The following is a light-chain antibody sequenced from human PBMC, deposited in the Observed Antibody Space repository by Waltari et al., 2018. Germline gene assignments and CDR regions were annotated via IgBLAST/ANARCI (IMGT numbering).Light chain of an antibody. Sequence: EIVLTQSPGTLSLSPGERATLSCRASQSVSSTYLAWYQQKPGQAPRLLIYSASSRATGIPDRFSGSGSGTDFSLTISRLEAEDFAVYYCQQFGTSPRTFGQRTKVEIK. CDR1: QSVSSTY. CDR3: QQFGTSPRT. J-gene: IGKJ1*01. CDR2: SAS. V-gene: IGKV3-20*01.